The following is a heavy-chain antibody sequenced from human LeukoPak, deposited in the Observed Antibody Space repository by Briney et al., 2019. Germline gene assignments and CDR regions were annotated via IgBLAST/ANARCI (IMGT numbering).Heavy chain of an antibody. D-gene: IGHD6-13*01. CDR3: AKAASSSWPSYYYGMDV. V-gene: IGHV3-23*01. Sequence: GGSLRLSCAASGFIFSSYSMSWVRQAPGKGLEWFSVITGSGGNTYYADSVKGRFTISKDNSKNTVYLQMSSLRVDDTAVYYCAKAASSSWPSYYYGMDVWGQGTTVTVSS. CDR2: ITGSGGNT. J-gene: IGHJ6*02. CDR1: GFIFSSYS.